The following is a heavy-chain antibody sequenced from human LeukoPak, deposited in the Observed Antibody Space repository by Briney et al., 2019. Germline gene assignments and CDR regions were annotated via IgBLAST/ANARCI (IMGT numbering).Heavy chain of an antibody. Sequence: GGSLRLSCAASGFTFSGYAMHWVRQAPGKGLEWVSVTSYDESNKYYADSVKGRFTISRDNSKNTLYLQMNSLRVEDTAVYYCARKGTDAFDIWGQGTMVTVSS. V-gene: IGHV3-30-3*01. D-gene: IGHD3-10*01. J-gene: IGHJ3*02. CDR2: TSYDESNK. CDR3: ARKGTDAFDI. CDR1: GFTFSGYA.